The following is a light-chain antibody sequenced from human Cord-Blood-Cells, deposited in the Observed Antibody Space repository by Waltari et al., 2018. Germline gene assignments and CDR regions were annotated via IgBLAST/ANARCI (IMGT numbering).Light chain of an antibody. CDR1: SSDVGGYNY. Sequence: SALTQPRSVSGSSGQSVTISCHGTSSDVGGYNYVSWYQQHPGKAPKLMIDDVSKRPSGVPDRFSGSKSGNTASLTISGLQAEDEADYYCCSYAGSYTYVFGTGTKVTVL. J-gene: IGLJ1*01. CDR2: DVS. V-gene: IGLV2-11*01. CDR3: CSYAGSYTYV.